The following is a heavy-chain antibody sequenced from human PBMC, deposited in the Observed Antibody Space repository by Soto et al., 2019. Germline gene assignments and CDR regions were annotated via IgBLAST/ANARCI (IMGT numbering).Heavy chain of an antibody. CDR2: MNPNSGST. Sequence: ASVRVSRKDSGYTFSSYDINWVRQATGHGLEWMGWMNPNSGSTSYTQNIQGRVTMTRETSTSTVYMELSSLRSEDTAVYYCARDASFLGGNSDGWYFGLWGRGTLVTVSS. V-gene: IGHV1-8*01. J-gene: IGHJ2*01. CDR3: ARDASFLGGNSDGWYFGL. D-gene: IGHD2-21*02. CDR1: GYTFSSYD.